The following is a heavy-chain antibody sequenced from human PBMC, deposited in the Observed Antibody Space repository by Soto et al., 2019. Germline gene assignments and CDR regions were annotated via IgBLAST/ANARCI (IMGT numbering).Heavy chain of an antibody. V-gene: IGHV3-23*01. CDR1: GFTFSNLA. J-gene: IGHJ4*02. CDR3: AKVISTDYDY. Sequence: EVQLLESGGGLVQPGGSLRLSCAASGFTFSNLAMSWVRQAPGKGLEWVSSISGSGGSTNYADSVKGRFTVSRDNSQNTLFLQMNSLRAEDTAVYYYAKVISTDYDYWGQGTLVTVSS. D-gene: IGHD4-17*01. CDR2: ISGSGGST.